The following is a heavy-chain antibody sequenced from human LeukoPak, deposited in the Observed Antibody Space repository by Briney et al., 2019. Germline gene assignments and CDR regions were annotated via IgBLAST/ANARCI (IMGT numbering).Heavy chain of an antibody. CDR1: GGSISSYY. V-gene: IGHV4-34*01. CDR3: ARGSRGIAARRFDY. J-gene: IGHJ4*02. D-gene: IGHD6-6*01. Sequence: PSETLSLTCTVSGGSISSYYWSWIRQPPGKGLEWIGEINHSGSTNYNPSLKSRVTISVDTSKNQFSLKLSSVTAADTAVYYCARGSRGIAARRFDYWGQGTLVTVSS. CDR2: INHSGST.